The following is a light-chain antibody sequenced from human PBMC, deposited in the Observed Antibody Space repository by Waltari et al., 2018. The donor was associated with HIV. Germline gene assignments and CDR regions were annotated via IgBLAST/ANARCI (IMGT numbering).Light chain of an antibody. CDR1: SSDIGDYNC. J-gene: IGLJ3*02. Sequence: QSALTQPPSVSGSLGQSVTISCTGTSSDIGDYNCLSWYQQSPGTAPKLRIYEVTHRPSGVPVRFSGSKSGNTASLTISGLQADDEADYYCSSYTTSSTWVFGGGTKLTVL. CDR3: SSYTTSSTWV. CDR2: EVT. V-gene: IGLV2-18*02.